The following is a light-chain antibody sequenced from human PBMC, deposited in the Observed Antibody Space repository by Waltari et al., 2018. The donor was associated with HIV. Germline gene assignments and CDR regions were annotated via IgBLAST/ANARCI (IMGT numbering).Light chain of an antibody. CDR1: QSVLFSSNNKNY. Sequence: DIVMTQSPDSLAVSLGERATINCKSSQSVLFSSNNKNYLAWYQQKPGQPPKLLIYWASTREAGVPDRFSGSGYGTDFTLTISSPQAEDVAVYYCQQYYSTPGTFGQGTKVEIK. CDR2: WAS. CDR3: QQYYSTPGT. V-gene: IGKV4-1*01. J-gene: IGKJ1*01.